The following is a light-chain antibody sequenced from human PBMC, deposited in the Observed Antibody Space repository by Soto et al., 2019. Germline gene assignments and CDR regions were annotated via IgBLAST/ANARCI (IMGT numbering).Light chain of an antibody. CDR2: SNN. Sequence: QSLLTQPPSASGTPGQKVFISWSGSSSNIGGTNYAYWYQQLPGAAPKLLMHSNNLRPSGVPERISGSKFGTAASLAISGLRSEDEAVYYCASWDDRLGAVIFGGGTKVTVL. J-gene: IGLJ2*01. CDR1: SSNIGGTNY. V-gene: IGLV1-47*02. CDR3: ASWDDRLGAVI.